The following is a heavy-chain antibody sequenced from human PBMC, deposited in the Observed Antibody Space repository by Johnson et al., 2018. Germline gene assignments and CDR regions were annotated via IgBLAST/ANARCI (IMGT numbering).Heavy chain of an antibody. CDR3: AKADRSDYDFWSGYSRGMDV. Sequence: QLVQSGGVVVQHGRSXRLSCAASGFTFDDYTMHWVRQAPGKGLEWVSLISWGGGSTYYADAVKGRFTISRDNSKNSLYLQMNSLRTEDTALYHCAKADRSDYDFWSGYSRGMDVWGKGTTVTVSS. CDR1: GFTFDDYT. J-gene: IGHJ6*03. V-gene: IGHV3-43*01. D-gene: IGHD3-3*01. CDR2: ISWGGGST.